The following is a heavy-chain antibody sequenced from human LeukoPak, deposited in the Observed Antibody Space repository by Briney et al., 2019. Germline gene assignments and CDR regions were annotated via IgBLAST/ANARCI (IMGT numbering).Heavy chain of an antibody. Sequence: PSETLSLTCAVSGGSISSGGYSWSWIRQPPGKGLEGIGYIYHSGSTYYNPSLKSRVTISVDRSKNQFSLKLSSVTAADTAVYYCARGVVPAALFDYWGQGTLVTVSS. CDR1: GGSISSGGYS. CDR2: IYHSGST. CDR3: ARGVVPAALFDY. J-gene: IGHJ4*02. V-gene: IGHV4-30-2*01. D-gene: IGHD2-2*01.